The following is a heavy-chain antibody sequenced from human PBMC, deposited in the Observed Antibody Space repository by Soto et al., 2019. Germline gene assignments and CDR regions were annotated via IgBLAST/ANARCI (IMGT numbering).Heavy chain of an antibody. Sequence: QITLEESGPTRVKPTQTLTLTCTFSGFSLSTSGVGVAWIRKTPGKALEWLAVIYWDDDKRYNPSLKSRLTITKXXSXNXXVLTMAYMDPVDTATYFCAHRGYMYGNWDHGYFDQWGQGALVTVSS. V-gene: IGHV2-5*02. J-gene: IGHJ4*02. CDR3: AHRGYMYGNWDHGYFDQ. CDR1: GFSLSTSGVG. CDR2: IYWDDDK. D-gene: IGHD5-18*01.